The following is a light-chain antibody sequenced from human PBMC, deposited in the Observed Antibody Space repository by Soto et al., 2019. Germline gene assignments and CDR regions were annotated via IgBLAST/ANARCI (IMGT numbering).Light chain of an antibody. CDR1: SSDVGGYNY. V-gene: IGLV2-14*01. Sequence: QSVLTQPASVSGSPGQSFTFSCTGTSSDVGGYNYVSWYQQHPGKAPKLMIYEVSNRPSGVSNRFSGSKSGNTASLTISGLQAEDEADYYCSSYTSSSTLVVFGGGTKVTVL. J-gene: IGLJ2*01. CDR3: SSYTSSSTLVV. CDR2: EVS.